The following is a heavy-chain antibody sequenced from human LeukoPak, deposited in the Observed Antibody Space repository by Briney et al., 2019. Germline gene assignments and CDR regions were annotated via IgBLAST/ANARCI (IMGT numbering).Heavy chain of an antibody. CDR1: GGTFSSYA. D-gene: IGHD6-13*01. J-gene: IGHJ6*03. CDR3: AREGNSYSSSEYYYYYMDV. V-gene: IGHV1-69*05. Sequence: SVKVSCKASGGTFSSYAISWVRQAPGQGLEWVGRIIPIFGTANYAQKFQGRVTITTDESTSTAYMELSSLRSEDTAVYYCAREGNSYSSSEYYYYYMDVWGKGTTVTVSS. CDR2: IIPIFGTA.